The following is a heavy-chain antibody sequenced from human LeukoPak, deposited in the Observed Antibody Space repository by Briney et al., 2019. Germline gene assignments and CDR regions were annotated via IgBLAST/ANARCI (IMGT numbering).Heavy chain of an antibody. D-gene: IGHD3-10*01. CDR2: INPNSGGT. J-gene: IGHJ6*03. V-gene: IGHV1-2*02. CDR1: GYTFTGYY. Sequence: ASVKVSCKASGYTFTGYYMRWVRQAPGQGLEWMGWINPNSGGTNYAQKFQGRVTMTRDTSISTAYMELSRLRSDDTAVYYCARARKKGSGSYTNYYYYYMDVWGKGTTVTVSS. CDR3: ARARKKGSGSYTNYYYYYMDV.